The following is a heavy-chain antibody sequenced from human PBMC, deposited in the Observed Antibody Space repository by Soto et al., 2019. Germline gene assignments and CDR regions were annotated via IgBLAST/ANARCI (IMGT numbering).Heavy chain of an antibody. Sequence: SQTLSLTCVISGDIVASNRATWNWARQSPSRGLEWLGRTYYRSKWKNDYALSVNSRITINPDTSKNQLSLQLSSVTPDDTAIYYCVRGVDSSFDYWGQGTRVTVSS. CDR1: GDIVASNRAT. CDR2: TYYRSKWKN. J-gene: IGHJ4*02. D-gene: IGHD6-13*01. V-gene: IGHV6-1*01. CDR3: VRGVDSSFDY.